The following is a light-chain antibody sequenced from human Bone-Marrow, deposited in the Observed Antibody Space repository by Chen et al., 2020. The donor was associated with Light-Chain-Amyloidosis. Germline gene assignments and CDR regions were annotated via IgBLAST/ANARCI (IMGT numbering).Light chain of an antibody. Sequence: QSALTQEASVSGTGGQKVTLSCTGNSNNVGSYAVGWYQQISHGAPKTVMFGNSPPSGIPDRVSASTSGTTASLTISGLSPEDDADYYCSTGGYGLSAWVFGGGTKLTVL. CDR2: GNS. V-gene: IGLV1-44*01. J-gene: IGLJ3*02. CDR3: STGGYGLSAWV. CDR1: SNNVGSYA.